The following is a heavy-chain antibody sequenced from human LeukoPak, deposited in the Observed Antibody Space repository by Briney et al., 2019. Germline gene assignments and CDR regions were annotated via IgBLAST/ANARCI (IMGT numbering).Heavy chain of an antibody. V-gene: IGHV4-34*01. Sequence: SETLSLTCAVYGGSFSGYYWSWIRQPPGKGLEWIGEINHSGSTNNNPSLKSRVTISVDTSKNQFSLKLSSVTAADTAVYYCARLHALRFLEWLPKHYFDYWGQGTLVTVSS. D-gene: IGHD3-3*01. J-gene: IGHJ4*02. CDR2: INHSGST. CDR1: GGSFSGYY. CDR3: ARLHALRFLEWLPKHYFDY.